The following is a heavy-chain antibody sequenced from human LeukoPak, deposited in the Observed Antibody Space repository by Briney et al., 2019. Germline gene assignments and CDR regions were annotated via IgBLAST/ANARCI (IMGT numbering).Heavy chain of an antibody. V-gene: IGHV3-23*01. CDR2: ISGSSGST. CDR1: GFTFSSYA. Sequence: GGSLRLSCAASGFTFSSYAMSWVRQAPGKGLEWVSAISGSSGSTYYADSVKGRFTISRDNSKNTLYLQMNSLRAEDTAVYYCAKTVVVVPAADYWGQGTLVTVSS. J-gene: IGHJ4*02. D-gene: IGHD2-2*01. CDR3: AKTVVVVPAADY.